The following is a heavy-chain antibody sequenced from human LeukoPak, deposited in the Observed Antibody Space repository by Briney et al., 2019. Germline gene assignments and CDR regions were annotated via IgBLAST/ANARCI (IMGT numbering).Heavy chain of an antibody. CDR1: GFTFSSYA. V-gene: IGHV3-23*01. CDR3: ASSSLKTAALDS. J-gene: IGHJ4*02. CDR2: ISGSGGST. Sequence: GGSLRLSCAASGFTFSSYAMSWVRQAPGKGLEWVSAISGSGGSTYSADSVKGRFTISRDNSKNTLYLQMNSLRAEDTAVYYCASSSLKTAALDSWGQGTLVTVSS. D-gene: IGHD6-13*01.